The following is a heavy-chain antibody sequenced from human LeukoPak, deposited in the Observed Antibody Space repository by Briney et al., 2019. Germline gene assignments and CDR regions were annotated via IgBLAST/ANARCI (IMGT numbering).Heavy chain of an antibody. V-gene: IGHV3-49*03. CDR1: GFTFGESV. CDR3: ARSYDVLAAYFPPDY. CDR2: IRSKRYGGTT. Sequence: GGSLRLSCTTSGFTFGESVMSWFRQAPGKGLEVVGLIRSKRYGGTTQYAASVKCRFTISRDDSKSIAYLQMNSLKTEETAVYFCARSYDVLAAYFPPDYWGQGTLVTVSS. J-gene: IGHJ4*02. D-gene: IGHD3-9*01.